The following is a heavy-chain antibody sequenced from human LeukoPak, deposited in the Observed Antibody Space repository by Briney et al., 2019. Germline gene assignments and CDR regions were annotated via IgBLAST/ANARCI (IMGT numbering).Heavy chain of an antibody. V-gene: IGHV1-18*01. CDR1: GYTFTSYG. J-gene: IGHJ3*02. Sequence: ASVKVSCKAPGYTFTSYGISWVRQVPGQGLEWRGWISAYNGNTNYAQKLQGRVTMTTDTSTSTAYMELRSLRSDDTAVYYCARAPGGFPSDAFDIWGQGTMVTVSS. CDR3: ARAPGGFPSDAFDI. D-gene: IGHD3-16*01. CDR2: ISAYNGNT.